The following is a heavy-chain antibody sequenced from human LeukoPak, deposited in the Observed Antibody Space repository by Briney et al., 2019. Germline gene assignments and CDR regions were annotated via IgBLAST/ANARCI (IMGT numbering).Heavy chain of an antibody. V-gene: IGHV1-46*01. CDR2: INPSGGST. CDR1: GYTFTSYY. Sequence: GASVKLSCKASGYTFTSYYMHWGRHPPGQGLEWMGIINPSGGSTSYAQKFQGRVTMTRDTSTSTVYMELSSLRSEDTAVYYCARDGDCSSTSCYYPCDYWGQGTLVTVSS. CDR3: ARDGDCSSTSCYYPCDY. J-gene: IGHJ4*02. D-gene: IGHD2-2*01.